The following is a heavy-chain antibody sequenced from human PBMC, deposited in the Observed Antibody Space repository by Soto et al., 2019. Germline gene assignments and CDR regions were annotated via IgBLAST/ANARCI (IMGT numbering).Heavy chain of an antibody. CDR1: GFTFSSYS. CDR2: ISSSSSYI. CDR3: AKNPGYYYDSTGYHFDY. D-gene: IGHD3-22*01. Sequence: PGGSLRLSCAASGFTFSSYSMNWVRQAPGEGLEWVSSISSSSSYIYYADSVKGRFTISRDNAKNSLYLQMNSLRAEDTAVYYCAKNPGYYYDSTGYHFDYWAQGTLVTVSS. J-gene: IGHJ4*02. V-gene: IGHV3-21*01.